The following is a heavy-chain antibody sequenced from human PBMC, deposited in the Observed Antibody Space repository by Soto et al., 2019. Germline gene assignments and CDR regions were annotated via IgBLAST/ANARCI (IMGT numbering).Heavy chain of an antibody. V-gene: IGHV1-24*01. CDR2: FDPEDGET. CDR1: GYTLTELS. CDR3: ATVVSSSWYTLDY. D-gene: IGHD6-13*01. Sequence: GASVKVSCKVSGYTLTELSMHWVRQAPGKGLEWMGGFDPEDGETIYAQKFQGRVTMTEDTSTVTAYMELSSLRSEDTAVYYCATVVSSSWYTLDYWGQGTQVTVSS. J-gene: IGHJ4*02.